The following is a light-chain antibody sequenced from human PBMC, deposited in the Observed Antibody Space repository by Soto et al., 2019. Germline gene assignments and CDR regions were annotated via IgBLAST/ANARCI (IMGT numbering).Light chain of an antibody. CDR3: QQFGYSPRT. Sequence: EIVLTQSPGTLSLSPGETATLSCRASQSVNSGYLAWFQQRPGQAPRLLIFATSRRATDIPERFSGSGSGTDFTLAIRRLEPEDFAVYYCQQFGYSPRTFGQGTKVE. CDR1: QSVNSGY. CDR2: ATS. V-gene: IGKV3-20*01. J-gene: IGKJ1*01.